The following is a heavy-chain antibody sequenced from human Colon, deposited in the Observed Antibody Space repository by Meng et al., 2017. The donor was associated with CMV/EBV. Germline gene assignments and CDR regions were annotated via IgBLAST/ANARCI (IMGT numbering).Heavy chain of an antibody. CDR3: ARLEGYYGSGSYNY. D-gene: IGHD3-10*01. Sequence: GGSLRLSCATSGFTFSSYWMHWVRQAPGKGLVWVSRVNSDGTSTSYADSVKGRFTISRDNAKNSLYLQMNSLRAEDTAVYYCARLEGYYGSGSYNYWGQGTLVTVSS. CDR1: GFTFSSYW. J-gene: IGHJ4*02. V-gene: IGHV3-74*01. CDR2: VNSDGTST.